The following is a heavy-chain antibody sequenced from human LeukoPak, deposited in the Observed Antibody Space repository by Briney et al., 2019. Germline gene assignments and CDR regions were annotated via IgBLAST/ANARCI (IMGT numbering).Heavy chain of an antibody. Sequence: SVKVSCKASGGTFSSYAISWVRQAPGQGLEWMGRIIPILGIANYAQKFQGRVTITADKSTSTAYMELSSLRSEDTAVYYCARDDSGSYRYNGYYYYGMDVWGQGTTVTVSS. V-gene: IGHV1-69*04. CDR1: GGTFSSYA. CDR2: IIPILGIA. D-gene: IGHD3-16*02. J-gene: IGHJ6*02. CDR3: ARDDSGSYRYNGYYYYGMDV.